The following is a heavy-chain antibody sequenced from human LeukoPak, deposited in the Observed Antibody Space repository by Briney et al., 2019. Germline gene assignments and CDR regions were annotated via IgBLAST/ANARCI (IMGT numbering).Heavy chain of an antibody. CDR1: GFTFSSYA. CDR2: ISGSGGST. J-gene: IGHJ5*02. D-gene: IGHD6-19*01. Sequence: HPGGSLRLSCAASGFTFSSYAMSWVRQAPGEGLEWVSAISGSGGSTYYADPVKGRFTISRDNSKNTLYLQMNSLRAEDTAVYYCAKEQWLVELNWFDPWGQGTLVTVSS. V-gene: IGHV3-23*01. CDR3: AKEQWLVELNWFDP.